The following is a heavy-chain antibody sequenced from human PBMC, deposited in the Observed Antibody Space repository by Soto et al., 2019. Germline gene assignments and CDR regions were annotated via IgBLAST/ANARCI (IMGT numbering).Heavy chain of an antibody. V-gene: IGHV4-4*07. CDR2: IYTSGST. D-gene: IGHD6-19*01. Sequence: PSKNLYLTCTVYGGSISSYYWRWVRQPAGKGLEWIGRIYTSGSTNYNPSLKSRVAMSVDTSKNQFSLKLSSVTAADTAVYYCARDHRPVAGLNWFYPWGHVTLGIVS. J-gene: IGHJ5*02. CDR1: GGSISSYY. CDR3: ARDHRPVAGLNWFYP.